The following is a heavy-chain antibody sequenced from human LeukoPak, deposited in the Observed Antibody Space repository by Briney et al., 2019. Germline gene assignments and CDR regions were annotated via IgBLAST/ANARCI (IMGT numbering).Heavy chain of an antibody. Sequence: ASVNVSCKAFGYTFTRYDIDWVRQATGQALEWMGWMTPHSGNTRYAQKIHGRVTMTSNTSISTAYMELSGLRSEDTAVYYCARTRSTIFGVVIIHYYGMDVWGQGPTATVSS. D-gene: IGHD3-3*01. V-gene: IGHV1-8*01. CDR2: MTPHSGNT. CDR3: ARTRSTIFGVVIIHYYGMDV. CDR1: GYTFTRYD. J-gene: IGHJ6*02.